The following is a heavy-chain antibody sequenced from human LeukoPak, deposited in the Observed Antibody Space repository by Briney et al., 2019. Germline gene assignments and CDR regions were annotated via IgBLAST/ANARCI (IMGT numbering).Heavy chain of an antibody. D-gene: IGHD6-19*01. CDR3: TRGSSGRRDN. V-gene: IGHV1-8*01. J-gene: IGHJ4*02. CDR2: MNPNSGNT. Sequence: ASVRVSCKASGYTFTSCDINWVRQATGQGLEWMGWMNPNSGNTGYGQSFQGRITMTRDISIGTAYMELSNLTSEDTAIYYCTRGSSGRRDNWGRGTLVTVSA. CDR1: GYTFTSCD.